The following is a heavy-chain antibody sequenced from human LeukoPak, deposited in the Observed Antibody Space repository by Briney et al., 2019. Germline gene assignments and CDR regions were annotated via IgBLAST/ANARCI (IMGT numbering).Heavy chain of an antibody. D-gene: IGHD3-9*01. J-gene: IGHJ4*02. V-gene: IGHV3-30*19. CDR3: AREQYDILTGYHADY. Sequence: GGSLRLSCAASGFTFSSYGMHWVRQAPGKGLEWVAVISYDGSNKYYADSVKGRFTISRDNSKNTLYLQMNSLRAEDTAVYYCAREQYDILTGYHADYWGQGTLVTVSS. CDR1: GFTFSSYG. CDR2: ISYDGSNK.